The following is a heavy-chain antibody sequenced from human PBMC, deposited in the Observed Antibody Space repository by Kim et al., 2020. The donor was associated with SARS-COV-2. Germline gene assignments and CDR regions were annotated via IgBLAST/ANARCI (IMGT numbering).Heavy chain of an antibody. J-gene: IGHJ6*02. Sequence: GESLKISCKGSGYSSNNYWIGWVRQMPGKGLEWMGIIYFADSDTKYSPAFQGQVTISADKSISTSYLQWSSLKASDTAIYYCARHRTPYSYYYGMDVWGQGTTVTVSS. D-gene: IGHD2-2*01. CDR2: IYFADSDT. CDR1: GYSSNNYW. V-gene: IGHV5-51*01. CDR3: ARHRTPYSYYYGMDV.